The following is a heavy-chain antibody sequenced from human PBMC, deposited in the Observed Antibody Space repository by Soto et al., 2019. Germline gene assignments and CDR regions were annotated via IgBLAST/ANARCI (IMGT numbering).Heavy chain of an antibody. D-gene: IGHD6-19*01. V-gene: IGHV3-11*05. CDR3: AREGAVAGVYYFDY. J-gene: IGHJ4*02. CDR2: ISSSSSYT. CDR1: GFTFSDYY. Sequence: KPGGSLRLSCAASGFTFSDYYMSWIRQAPGKGLEWVSYISSSSSYTNYADSVKGRFTISRDNAKNSLYLQMNSLRAEDTAVYYCAREGAVAGVYYFDYWGQGTLVTVSS.